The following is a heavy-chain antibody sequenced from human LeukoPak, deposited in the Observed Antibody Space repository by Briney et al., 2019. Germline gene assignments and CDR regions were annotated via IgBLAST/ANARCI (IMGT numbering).Heavy chain of an antibody. CDR2: TKQDGSDK. Sequence: GGSLRLSCAASGITLSTYWMSWVRQAPGKGLEWLSNTKQDGSDKNHVDSVKGRFTISRDNARNSLYLQMDSLRAEDADLYYCARGGLYWHIWGEGTMVT. J-gene: IGHJ3*02. CDR3: ARGGLYWHI. CDR1: GITLSTYW. V-gene: IGHV3-7*04. D-gene: IGHD2-15*01.